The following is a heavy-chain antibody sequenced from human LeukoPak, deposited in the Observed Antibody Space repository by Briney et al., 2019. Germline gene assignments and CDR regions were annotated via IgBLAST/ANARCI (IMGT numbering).Heavy chain of an antibody. CDR2: ISYRGAT. J-gene: IGHJ4*02. D-gene: IGHD6-25*01. CDR1: GGSITGYS. Sequence: SEKLSCNGTVAGGSITGYSWSWFGHVPVQGLEWIGYISYRGATNSNPSLKSRVTVSLDMSKNQFSLKLNSVTAADTAVYYCARGTAAVYWGQGTLVTVSS. V-gene: IGHV4-59*01. CDR3: ARGTAAVY.